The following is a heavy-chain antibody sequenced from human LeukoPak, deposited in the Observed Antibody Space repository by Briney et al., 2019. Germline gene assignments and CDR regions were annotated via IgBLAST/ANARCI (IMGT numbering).Heavy chain of an antibody. Sequence: PSETLSLTCAVSGGSFSRPFWSWIRQTPGKGLEWVGEIDHSGRTDYNPSLEGRVTMSVDTSKNQFSLRLTSVTAADTAVYFCARAERRINLARGVFGSHFDSWGRGTLVSVSS. J-gene: IGHJ5*01. D-gene: IGHD3-10*01. CDR3: ARAERRINLARGVFGSHFDS. CDR2: IDHSGRT. V-gene: IGHV4-34*01. CDR1: GGSFSRPF.